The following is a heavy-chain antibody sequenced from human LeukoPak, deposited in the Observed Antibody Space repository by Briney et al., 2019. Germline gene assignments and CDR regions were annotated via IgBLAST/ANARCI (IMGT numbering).Heavy chain of an antibody. CDR2: ISYSGST. CDR1: GGSISSYY. V-gene: IGHV4-59*12. J-gene: IGHJ5*02. CDR3: ARDVEPNARGYYYGSGSYSDNWFDP. Sequence: SETLSLTCTVSGGSISSYYWSWIRQPPGKGLEWIGYISYSGSTNYNPSLKSRVTISVDTSKNQFSLKLSSVTAADTAVYYCARDVEPNARGYYYGSGSYSDNWFDPWGQGTLVTVSS. D-gene: IGHD3-10*01.